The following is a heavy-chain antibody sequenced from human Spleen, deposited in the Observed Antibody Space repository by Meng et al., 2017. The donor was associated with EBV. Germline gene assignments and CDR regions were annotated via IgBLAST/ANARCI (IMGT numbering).Heavy chain of an antibody. V-gene: IGHV1-3*01. J-gene: IGHJ4*02. CDR2: IYAGDGST. CDR1: GYTFSTSA. CDR3: ASYTSKGYAIDY. Sequence: VQSVQCGAEVKKPGASVKLSCKASGYTFSTSAMHWVRQAPGQRLEWMGWIYAGDGSTKYSQRLQDRVTITRDTSASTSYMELSSLGSEDTAVYYCASYTSKGYAIDYWGRGTLVTVSS. D-gene: IGHD5-12*01.